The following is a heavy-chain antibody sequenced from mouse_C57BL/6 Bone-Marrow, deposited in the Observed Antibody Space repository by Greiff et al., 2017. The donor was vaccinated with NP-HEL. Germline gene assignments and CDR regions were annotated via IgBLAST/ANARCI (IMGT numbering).Heavy chain of an antibody. D-gene: IGHD2-3*01. CDR2: ISDGGSYT. J-gene: IGHJ4*01. CDR1: GFTFSSYA. Sequence: EVQGVESGGGLVKPGGSLKLSCAASGFTFSSYAMSWVRQTPEKRLEWVATISDGGSYTYYPDNVKGRFTISRDNAKNNLYLQMSHLKSEDTAMYYCASPRWLLQGAMDYWGQGTSVTVSS. CDR3: ASPRWLLQGAMDY. V-gene: IGHV5-4*01.